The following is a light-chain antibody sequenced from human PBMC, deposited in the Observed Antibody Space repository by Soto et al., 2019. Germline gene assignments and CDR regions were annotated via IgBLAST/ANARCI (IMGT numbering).Light chain of an antibody. J-gene: IGLJ3*02. Sequence: QSALTQPASVSGSPGQSITISCTGTSSDIGSYNLVSWYQQHPGKAPKLMIYEGSKRPSGVSNRFSGSKSDNTASLIISGLQAEDEADYYCCSYAGRSTLVFGGGTKLTVL. CDR2: EGS. CDR1: SSDIGSYNL. CDR3: CSYAGRSTLV. V-gene: IGLV2-23*01.